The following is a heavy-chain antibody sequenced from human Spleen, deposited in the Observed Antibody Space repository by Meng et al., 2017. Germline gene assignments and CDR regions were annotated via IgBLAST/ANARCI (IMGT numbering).Heavy chain of an antibody. V-gene: IGHV1-2*05. D-gene: IGHD1-26*01. CDR1: GYNFPDYW. J-gene: IGHJ3*02. Sequence: ASVKVSCKPSGYNFPDYWLHWVRRAPGQGLEWMGRINPKSGDTHYAQRFQGRVTMTGDTSISTAYMELSGLRSDDTVVYYCARDRAIVRARLDGFDIWGQGTMVTVSS. CDR2: INPKSGDT. CDR3: ARDRAIVRARLDGFDI.